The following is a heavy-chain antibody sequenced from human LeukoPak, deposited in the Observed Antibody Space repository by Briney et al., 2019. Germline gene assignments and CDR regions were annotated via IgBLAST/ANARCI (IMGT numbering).Heavy chain of an antibody. V-gene: IGHV4-34*01. Sequence: SETLSLTCAVYGGSFSSYYWSWIRQPPGKGLEWIGEINHSGSTNYNPSLKSRVTMSVDTSKNQFSLKLSSVTAADTAVYYCALSSGWYSSRWGQGTLVTVSS. D-gene: IGHD6-19*01. CDR2: INHSGST. CDR3: ALSSGWYSSR. J-gene: IGHJ4*02. CDR1: GGSFSSYY.